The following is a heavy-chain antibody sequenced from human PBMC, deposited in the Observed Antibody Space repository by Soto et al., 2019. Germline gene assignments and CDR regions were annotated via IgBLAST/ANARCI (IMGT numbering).Heavy chain of an antibody. J-gene: IGHJ5*02. CDR2: IYYSGST. Sequence: QVQLQESGPGLVKPSETLSLTCTVSGGSISSYYWSWIRQPPGKGLEWIGHIYYSGSTKYSPSLKSRVTISVDTSKNQFSLKLSSVTAADTAVYYCARQSCSSNSCYSWVSWFDPWGQGTLVTVSS. CDR3: ARQSCSSNSCYSWVSWFDP. CDR1: GGSISSYY. D-gene: IGHD2-2*01. V-gene: IGHV4-59*08.